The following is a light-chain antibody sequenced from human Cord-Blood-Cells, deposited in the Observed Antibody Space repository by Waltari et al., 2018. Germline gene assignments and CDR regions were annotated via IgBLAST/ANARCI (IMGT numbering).Light chain of an antibody. V-gene: IGKV3-15*01. Sequence: EIVMPQSPATLSVSPGERATLPCRASQRVSSNLAWYQQKPGQAPRLLIYGASTRATGIPARFSGSGSGTEFTLTISSLQSEDFAVYYCQQYNNWPLFTFGPGTKVDIK. CDR2: GAS. CDR3: QQYNNWPLFT. J-gene: IGKJ3*01. CDR1: QRVSSN.